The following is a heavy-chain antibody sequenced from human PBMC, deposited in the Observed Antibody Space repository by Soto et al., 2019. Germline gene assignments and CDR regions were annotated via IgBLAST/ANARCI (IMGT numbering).Heavy chain of an antibody. J-gene: IGHJ4*02. CDR3: ARDSGIAVAGPFDY. CDR2: INAGNGNT. Sequence: ASVKVSCKASGYTFTSYAMHWVRQAPGQRLEWMGWINAGNGNTKYSQKFQGRVTITRDTSASTAYMELSSLRSKDTAVYYCARDSGIAVAGPFDYWGQGTLVTVSS. V-gene: IGHV1-3*01. D-gene: IGHD6-19*01. CDR1: GYTFTSYA.